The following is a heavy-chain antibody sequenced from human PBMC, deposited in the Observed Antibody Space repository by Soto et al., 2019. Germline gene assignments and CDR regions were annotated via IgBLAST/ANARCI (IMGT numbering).Heavy chain of an antibody. CDR1: GFSFSNYA. J-gene: IGHJ3*01. D-gene: IGHD2-15*01. V-gene: IGHV3-48*02. Sequence: EVQLVESGGGLVQPGGSRRVSCAASGFSFSNYAMNWVRQAPGKGLEWVSYISIGSGSIFYADSVKGRFTISRDDAKKSLYMQMNTLRDEDTAVYYCVRDGRWAFDFWGQGTMVTVSS. CDR3: VRDGRWAFDF. CDR2: ISIGSGSI.